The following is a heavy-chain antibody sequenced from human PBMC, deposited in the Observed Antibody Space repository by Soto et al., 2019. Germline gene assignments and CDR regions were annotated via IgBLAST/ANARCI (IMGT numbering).Heavy chain of an antibody. CDR2: IWYDGSNK. CDR3: ARDRALGYYYSGMDV. J-gene: IGHJ6*04. CDR1: GLTLWSSG. V-gene: IGHV3-33*01. Sequence: PGCCARISXAASGLTLWSSGIPWAFQDPGKGLEWVAVIWYDGSNKYYADSVKGRFTISRDNSKNTLYLQMNSLRAEDTAVYYCARDRALGYYYSGMDVWGKGTTVPVSS.